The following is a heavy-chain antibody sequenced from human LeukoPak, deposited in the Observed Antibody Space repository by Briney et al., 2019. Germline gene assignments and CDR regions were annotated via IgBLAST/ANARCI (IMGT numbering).Heavy chain of an antibody. CDR2: INHSGST. CDR3: ARGPGPLGY. Sequence: XETLSLTCAVYGGSFSGYYWSWIRQPPGKGLEWIGEINHSGSTNYNPSLKSRVTISVDTSKNQFSLKLSSATAADTAVYYCARGPGPLGYWGQGTLVTVSS. D-gene: IGHD3-16*01. CDR1: GGSFSGYY. J-gene: IGHJ4*02. V-gene: IGHV4-34*01.